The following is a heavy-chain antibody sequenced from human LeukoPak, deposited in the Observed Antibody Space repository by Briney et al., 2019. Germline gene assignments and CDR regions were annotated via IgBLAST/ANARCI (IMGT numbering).Heavy chain of an antibody. J-gene: IGHJ4*02. V-gene: IGHV3-30*18. D-gene: IGHD3-22*01. CDR1: GFTFSSYG. CDR3: AKGTGVIVGY. Sequence: GGSLRLSCAASGFTFSSYGMHWVRQAPGKGLEWVAVKSYDGSNKYYADSVKGRFTISRDNSKNTLYLQMNSLRAEDTAVYYCAKGTGVIVGYWGQGTLVTVSS. CDR2: KSYDGSNK.